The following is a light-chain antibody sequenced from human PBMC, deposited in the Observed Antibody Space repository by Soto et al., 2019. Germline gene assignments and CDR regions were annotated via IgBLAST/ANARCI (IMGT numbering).Light chain of an antibody. J-gene: IGKJ1*01. V-gene: IGKV1-5*03. CDR2: KAS. Sequence: DIQMTQSPSTLSRSVGDRVTITCRASQTISRWLAWYQQKPGQDPRLLIYKASTFKSGVPSRFSGRVSGTEFTITINSRQRDDFAPYYGQHDYSYSEAFGQGTEVDIK. CDR3: QHDYSYSEA. CDR1: QTISRW.